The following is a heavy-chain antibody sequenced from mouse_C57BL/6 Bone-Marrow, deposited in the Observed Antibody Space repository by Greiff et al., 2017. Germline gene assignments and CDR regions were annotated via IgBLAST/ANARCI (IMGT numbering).Heavy chain of an antibody. J-gene: IGHJ3*01. D-gene: IGHD2-2*01. CDR1: GYTFTSYT. CDR2: INPSSGYT. CDR3: ARGGDYGYDAY. V-gene: IGHV1-4*01. Sequence: VQLQQSGAELARPGASVKMSCKASGYTFTSYTMHWVKQRPGQGLDWIGYINPSSGYTKYNQKFKDKATLTADKSSSTAYVQLSSLTSEDAAVYYGARGGDYGYDAYWGQGTLVTVSA.